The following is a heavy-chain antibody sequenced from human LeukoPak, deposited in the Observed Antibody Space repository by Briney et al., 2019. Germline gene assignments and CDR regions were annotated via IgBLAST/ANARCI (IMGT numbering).Heavy chain of an antibody. CDR1: GGSISSSSYY. Sequence: KASETLSLTCTVSGGSISSSSYYWGWIRQPPGKGLEWIGSIYYSGSTYYNPSLKSRVTMSVDTSKNQFSLNLNSETAADTAVYYCVGRTYSDYFFDYWGQGTQVTVSS. CDR3: VGRTYSDYFFDY. D-gene: IGHD4-11*01. J-gene: IGHJ4*02. CDR2: IYYSGST. V-gene: IGHV4-39*07.